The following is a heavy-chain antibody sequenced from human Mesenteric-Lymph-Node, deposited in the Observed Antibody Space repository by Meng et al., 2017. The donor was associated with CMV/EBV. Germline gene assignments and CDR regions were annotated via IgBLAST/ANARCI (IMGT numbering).Heavy chain of an antibody. J-gene: IGHJ6*02. CDR2: IGTGGDT. Sequence: GGSLRLSCAASGSISSNYDMHWVRQRTGKGLEWVSAIGTGGDTHFPASVKGRFTISRDNSKNTLFLQINSLRAEDTAVYYCARVSSSGSPPYYYYYGMDVWGQGTTVTVSS. D-gene: IGHD3-22*01. CDR1: GSISSNYD. CDR3: ARVSSSGSPPYYYYYGMDV. V-gene: IGHV3-13*01.